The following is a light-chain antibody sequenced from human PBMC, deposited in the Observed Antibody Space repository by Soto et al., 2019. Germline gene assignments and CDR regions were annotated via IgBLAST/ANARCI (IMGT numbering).Light chain of an antibody. CDR2: DAT. V-gene: IGKV1-5*01. Sequence: DIPTTQSPSTLSACVGDRVTIACRASQSISRWLAWYQQKPGKAPKLLIHDATSLESGVPSRFSGSGSGTEFTLTSCCLQPDDFATYYCQQYSSYWTFAQGTKVDIK. CDR3: QQYSSYWT. J-gene: IGKJ1*01. CDR1: QSISRW.